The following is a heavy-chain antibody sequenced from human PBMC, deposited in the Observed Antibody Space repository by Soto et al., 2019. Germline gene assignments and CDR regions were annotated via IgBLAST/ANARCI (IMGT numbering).Heavy chain of an antibody. Sequence: ASVKVSCKASGGTFSNYGISWVRQAPGQGLEWMGGTIPFFGTVNYAQRFQGRVTIYADKSTTTAYMELSGLRSEDTAMYYCAREQMRKYDYWGQGTLVTVSS. J-gene: IGHJ4*02. CDR1: GGTFSNYG. V-gene: IGHV1-69*06. CDR3: AREQMRKYDY. CDR2: TIPFFGTV.